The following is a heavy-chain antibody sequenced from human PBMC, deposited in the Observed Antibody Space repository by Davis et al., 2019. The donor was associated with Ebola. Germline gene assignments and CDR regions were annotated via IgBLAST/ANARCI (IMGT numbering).Heavy chain of an antibody. J-gene: IGHJ5*02. CDR2: IYYSGST. CDR1: GGSISSYY. D-gene: IGHD2-15*01. Sequence: SETLSLTCTVSGGSISSYYWSWIRQPPGKGLEWIGYIYYSGSTNYNPSLKSRVTISVDTSKNQFSLKLNSVTAADTAVYYCARVRVAATTNWFDPWGQGTLVTVSS. CDR3: ARVRVAATTNWFDP. V-gene: IGHV4-59*01.